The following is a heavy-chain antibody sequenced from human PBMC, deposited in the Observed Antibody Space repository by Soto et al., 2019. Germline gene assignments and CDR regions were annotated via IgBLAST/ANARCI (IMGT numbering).Heavy chain of an antibody. CDR2: TYYRSKWYN. D-gene: IGHD3-22*01. V-gene: IGHV6-1*01. CDR3: ARDPPRAYYYDSIGYYMTRAPSYSMDF. CDR1: GDSVASNSAA. J-gene: IGHJ6*02. Sequence: SQTLSLTCAISGDSVASNSAAWNWIRQSPSRGLEWLGRTYYRSKWYNDYAVSVKSRITINPDTSKNQFSLQLNSVTPEDTAVYYCARDPPRAYYYDSIGYYMTRAPSYSMDFWGPGPTVTVSS.